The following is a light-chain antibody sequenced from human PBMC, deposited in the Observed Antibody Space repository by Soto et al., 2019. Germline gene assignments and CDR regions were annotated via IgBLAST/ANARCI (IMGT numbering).Light chain of an antibody. Sequence: QSVLTQPPSASATPGQRVTISCSGSSSNIGSNSVSWYQQVPGTAPKLLIYRHDQRPSGVPDRFSGSKSATSASLAISGLQSEDEADYYCAAWDDGLSGWVFGGGTQLTVL. CDR1: SSNIGSNS. CDR3: AAWDDGLSGWV. J-gene: IGLJ2*01. CDR2: RHD. V-gene: IGLV1-44*01.